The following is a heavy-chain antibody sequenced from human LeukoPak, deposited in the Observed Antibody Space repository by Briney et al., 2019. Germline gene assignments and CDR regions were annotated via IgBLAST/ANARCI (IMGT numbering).Heavy chain of an antibody. J-gene: IGHJ3*02. D-gene: IGHD2-21*02. CDR2: INHSGST. CDR3: TVTPDAFDI. V-gene: IGHV4-34*01. CDR1: GGSFSGYY. Sequence: SETLSLTCAVYGGSFSGYYWSWIRQPPGKGLEWIGEINHSGSTNYNPSPKSRVTISVDTSKNQFSLKLSSVTAADTAVYYCTVTPDAFDIWGQGTMVTVSS.